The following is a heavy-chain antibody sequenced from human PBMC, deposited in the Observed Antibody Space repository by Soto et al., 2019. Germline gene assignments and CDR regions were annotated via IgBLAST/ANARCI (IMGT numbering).Heavy chain of an antibody. J-gene: IGHJ1*01. D-gene: IGHD1-26*01. CDR1: GFTFSSYS. Sequence: GGSLRLSCAASGFTFSSYSMNWVRQAPGKGLEWVSSISSSSSYIYYADSVKGRFTISRDNAKNSLYLQMNSLRAEDTAVYYCARSVGATHPYFQHWGRGTLVTVSS. CDR2: ISSSSSYI. V-gene: IGHV3-21*01. CDR3: ARSVGATHPYFQH.